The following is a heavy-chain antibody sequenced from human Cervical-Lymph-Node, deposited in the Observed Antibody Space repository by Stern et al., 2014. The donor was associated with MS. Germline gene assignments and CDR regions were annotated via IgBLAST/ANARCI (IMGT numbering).Heavy chain of an antibody. V-gene: IGHV3-30-3*01. J-gene: IGHJ3*01. CDR1: RFIFSNYP. CDR3: ARNSGSYFTAFDV. Sequence: QVQLLESGGGVVQPGKSLRLSCAASRFIFSNYPMHWVRQPPGKGLEWVAVISYDGNNKYYADAVKGRFSISRDNSNSTLYLQMSSLRTEDTAVYYCARNSGSYFTAFDVWGQGTKVTVSS. CDR2: ISYDGNNK. D-gene: IGHD1-26*01.